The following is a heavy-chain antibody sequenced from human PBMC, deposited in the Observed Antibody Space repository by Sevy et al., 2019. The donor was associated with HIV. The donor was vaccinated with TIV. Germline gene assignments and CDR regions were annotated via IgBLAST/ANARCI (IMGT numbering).Heavy chain of an antibody. CDR2: IYYGGST. Sequence: SHTLSLTCDVSGGSISSEGYSWSWLRLPPGKGLEWIGYIYYGGSTFYNPSLKSRVAITEDRSKNQFSLTLSSVTAADAAVYYCARGAPSRRFAFDIWGQGILVIVSS. CDR3: ARGAPSRRFAFDI. D-gene: IGHD4-17*01. J-gene: IGHJ3*02. V-gene: IGHV4-30-2*01. CDR1: GGSISSEGYS.